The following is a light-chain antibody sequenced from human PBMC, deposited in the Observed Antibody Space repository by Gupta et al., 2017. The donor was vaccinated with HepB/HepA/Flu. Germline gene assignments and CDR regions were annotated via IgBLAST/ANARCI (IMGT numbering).Light chain of an antibody. CDR3: CSDAGSDKRV. CDR1: SSDVGGYNY. V-gene: IGLV2-11*01. CDR2: DVS. Sequence: QSALTQPRSVSGSPGQSVTISCTGTSSDVGGYNYVSWYQQHPGKAPKLMIYDVSKRPAGVPDRFSGSKSGNTASLTISGRQGEEEADYYCCSDAGSDKRVFGTGTKVTVL. J-gene: IGLJ1*01.